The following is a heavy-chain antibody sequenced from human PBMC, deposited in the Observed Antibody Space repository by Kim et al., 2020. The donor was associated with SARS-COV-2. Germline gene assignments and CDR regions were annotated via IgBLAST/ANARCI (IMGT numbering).Heavy chain of an antibody. Sequence: ADSVKGRFTISRDNSKNTLYLQMNSLRAEDTAVYYCARDSSRLTGGWFDPWGQGTLVTVSS. V-gene: IGHV3-33*01. J-gene: IGHJ5*02. D-gene: IGHD6-13*01. CDR3: ARDSSRLTGGWFDP.